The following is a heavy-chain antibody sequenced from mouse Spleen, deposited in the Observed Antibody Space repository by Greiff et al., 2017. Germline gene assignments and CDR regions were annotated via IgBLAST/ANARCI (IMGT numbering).Heavy chain of an antibody. CDR3: ARRNYGNYVDY. CDR1: GFTFSSYA. J-gene: IGHJ2*01. V-gene: IGHV5-9-1*01. CDR2: ISSGGSYT. Sequence: EVKLMESGGGLVKPGGSLKLSCAASGFTFSSYAMSWVRQTPEKRLEWVATISSGGSYTYYPDSVKGRFTISRDNAKNTLYLQMSSLRSEDTAMYYCARRNYGNYVDYWGQGTTLTVSS. D-gene: IGHD2-1*01.